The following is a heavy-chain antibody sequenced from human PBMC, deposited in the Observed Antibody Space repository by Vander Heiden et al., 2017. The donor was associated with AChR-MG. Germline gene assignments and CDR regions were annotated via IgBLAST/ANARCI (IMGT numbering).Heavy chain of an antibody. V-gene: IGHV1-18*01. Sequence: QVQLVQSGAEVKKPGASVKVSCKASGYTFTNYGISWVRQAPGQGLEWMGWISAYNGNTNYAQKLQGRVTMTTDTSTSTAYMELRSLRSDDTAVYYCARDPRPYYYDSSGYYYGFDYWGQGTLVTVSS. CDR1: GYTFTNYG. CDR2: ISAYNGNT. J-gene: IGHJ4*02. D-gene: IGHD3-22*01. CDR3: ARDPRPYYYDSSGYYYGFDY.